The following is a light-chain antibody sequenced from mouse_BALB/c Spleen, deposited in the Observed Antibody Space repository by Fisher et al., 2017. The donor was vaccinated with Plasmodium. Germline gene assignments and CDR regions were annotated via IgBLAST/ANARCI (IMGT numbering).Light chain of an antibody. Sequence: DIVLTQSPLSLPVSLGDQASISCRSSHSLLHSNGNTYLHWYLQKQGQSPKLLIYKVSNRFSGVPDRFSGSGSGTDFTLKISRVEAEDLGVYFCSQNAYVPLTFGAGTKLELK. J-gene: IGKJ5*01. CDR2: KVS. CDR1: HSLLHSNGNTY. CDR3: SQNAYVPLT. V-gene: IGKV1-110*01.